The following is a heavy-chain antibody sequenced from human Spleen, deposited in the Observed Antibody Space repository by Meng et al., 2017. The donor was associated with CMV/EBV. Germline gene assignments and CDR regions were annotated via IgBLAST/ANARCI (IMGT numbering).Heavy chain of an antibody. CDR1: GGSVSSSNYY. J-gene: IGHJ5*02. D-gene: IGHD3-10*01. CDR3: AGDLWFGEANWFDP. V-gene: IGHV4-39*07. CDR2: ISYSGST. Sequence: SETLSLTCTVSGGSVSSSNYYWGWISQPPGKGLEWIGSISYSGSTYYNPSLKSRVTISIDTSKNHFSLKMTSVTAADTAAYYCAGDLWFGEANWFDPWGQGTLVTVSS.